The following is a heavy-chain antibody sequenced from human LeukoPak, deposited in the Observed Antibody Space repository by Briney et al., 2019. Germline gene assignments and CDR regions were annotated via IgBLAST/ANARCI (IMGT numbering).Heavy chain of an antibody. CDR2: IYYTGGT. J-gene: IGHJ3*02. CDR3: ARGYSGHYYAFDI. D-gene: IGHD1-26*01. V-gene: IGHV4-59*01. CDR1: GGSISSYY. Sequence: PSETLSFTCTVSGGSISSYYWSWIGQPPGQEREWIGLIYYTGGTNYNTSLKRRVTTSVDSTSNHFSLLLTSVTAAYAAVYYCARGYSGHYYAFDIWGQGKMVTVSS.